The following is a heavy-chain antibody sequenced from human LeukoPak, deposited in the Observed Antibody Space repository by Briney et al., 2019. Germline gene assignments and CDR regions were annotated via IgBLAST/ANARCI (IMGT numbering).Heavy chain of an antibody. Sequence: SETLSLTCAVSGGSISSNNWWGWVRQPPGKGLEWIGEIYHSGSTYYNPSLKSRVTISVDRSKNQFSLKLSSATAADTAVYYCARVMGPYDSSGYYYFDYWGQGTLVTVSS. CDR2: IYHSGST. D-gene: IGHD3-22*01. CDR1: GGSISSNNW. V-gene: IGHV4-4*02. J-gene: IGHJ4*02. CDR3: ARVMGPYDSSGYYYFDY.